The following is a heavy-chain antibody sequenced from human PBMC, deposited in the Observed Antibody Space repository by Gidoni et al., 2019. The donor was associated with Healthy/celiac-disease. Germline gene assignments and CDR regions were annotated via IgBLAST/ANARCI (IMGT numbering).Heavy chain of an antibody. CDR3: ARDFHDYDFGMDV. CDR1: GFTVSSTY. CDR2: IYSGGST. J-gene: IGHJ6*02. V-gene: IGHV3-66*01. Sequence: EVQLVESGGGLVQPGGSLRLSCAASGFTVSSTYMSWVRQAPGKGLEWVSVIYSGGSTYYADSVKGRFTISRDYSKNTLYLQMNSLRAEDTAAYYCARDFHDYDFGMDVWGQGTTVTVSS. D-gene: IGHD3-22*01.